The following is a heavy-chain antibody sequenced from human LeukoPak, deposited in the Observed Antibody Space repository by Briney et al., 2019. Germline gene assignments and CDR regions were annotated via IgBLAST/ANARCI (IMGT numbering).Heavy chain of an antibody. CDR1: GFTFSNAW. D-gene: IGHD3-10*01. Sequence: PGGSLRLSCAASGFTFSNAWMSWVRQAPGKGLEWVGRIKSKTDGGTTDYAAPVKGRFTISRDDSKNTLYLQMNSLKTEDTAVYYCTTDPTLLWFGELLPDYWGQGTLVTVSS. CDR2: IKSKTDGGTT. V-gene: IGHV3-15*01. CDR3: TTDPTLLWFGELLPDY. J-gene: IGHJ4*02.